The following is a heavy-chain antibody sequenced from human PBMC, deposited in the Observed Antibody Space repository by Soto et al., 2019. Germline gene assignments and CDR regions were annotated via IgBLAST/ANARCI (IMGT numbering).Heavy chain of an antibody. CDR3: ARAGHDYGDGRWAFDI. CDR2: IIPILGIA. V-gene: IGHV1-69*02. CDR1: GGTFSSYT. J-gene: IGHJ3*02. D-gene: IGHD4-17*01. Sequence: ASVKVSCKASGGTFSSYTISWVRQAPGQGLEWMGRIIPILGIANYAQKFQGRVTITADKSTSTAYMELSSLRSEDTAVYYCARAGHDYGDGRWAFDIWGQGTMVTVSS.